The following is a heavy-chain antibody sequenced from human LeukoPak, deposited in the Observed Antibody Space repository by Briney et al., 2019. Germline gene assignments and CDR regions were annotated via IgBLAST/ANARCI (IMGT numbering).Heavy chain of an antibody. CDR2: INHSGST. V-gene: IGHV4-34*01. D-gene: IGHD3-10*01. Sequence: PSETLSLTCAVYGGSFSGYYWSWIRQPPGKGVEWIGEINHSGSTNYNPSLKSRVTISVDTSKNQFSLKLSSVTAADTAVYYCARRGSITMVRGERGFDYWGQGTLVTVSS. CDR1: GGSFSGYY. J-gene: IGHJ4*02. CDR3: ARRGSITMVRGERGFDY.